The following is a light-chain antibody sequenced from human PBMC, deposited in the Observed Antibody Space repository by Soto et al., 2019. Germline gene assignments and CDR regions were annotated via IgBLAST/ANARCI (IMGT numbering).Light chain of an antibody. CDR3: QQYDSSST. J-gene: IGKJ4*02. Sequence: IQMTQSPSTLSASFGDRVTITCRASQNIRSWLAWYQQKPGKAPRLLIYKASSLESGVPSRFSGSGSGTEFTLTISSLQPDDSATYYCQQYDSSSTFGGGTKVDIK. CDR1: QNIRSW. CDR2: KAS. V-gene: IGKV1-5*03.